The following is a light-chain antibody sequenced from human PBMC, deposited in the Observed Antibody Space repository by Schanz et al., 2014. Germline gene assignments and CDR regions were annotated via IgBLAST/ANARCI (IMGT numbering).Light chain of an antibody. CDR1: QSVGSN. Sequence: EIVMTQSPATLSVSPGERATLSCRASQSVGSNLAWYQQKPGQAPRLLIYDASNRATGIPARFSGSGSGTDFTLTISSLEPEDFAVYYCQQRSNWPPGFGQGTRLEIK. CDR2: DAS. V-gene: IGKV3-11*01. CDR3: QQRSNWPPG. J-gene: IGKJ5*01.